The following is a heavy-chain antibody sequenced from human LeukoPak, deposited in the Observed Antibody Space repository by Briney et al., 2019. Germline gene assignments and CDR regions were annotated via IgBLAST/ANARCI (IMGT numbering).Heavy chain of an antibody. Sequence: GASVKVSCKASGYTFTGYYMHWVRQAPGQGLEWMGRINPNSGGTNYAQKFQGRVTMTRDTSTSTAYMELSRLRSDDTAVYYCARGYSSSWYDAFDIWGQGTMVTVSS. CDR3: ARGYSSSWYDAFDI. CDR1: GYTFTGYY. CDR2: INPNSGGT. D-gene: IGHD6-13*01. J-gene: IGHJ3*02. V-gene: IGHV1-2*06.